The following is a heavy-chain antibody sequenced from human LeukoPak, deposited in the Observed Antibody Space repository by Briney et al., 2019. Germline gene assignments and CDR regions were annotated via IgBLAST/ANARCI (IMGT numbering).Heavy chain of an antibody. J-gene: IGHJ4*02. CDR1: GFTFIDYD. Sequence: GGSLRLSCAASGFTFIDYDMRWVRQATGKGLEWVAAIGIRGDTHYSGSVKGRFTISRENAESSLYLQMDSLRAEDTAVYYCARGGIQVSGIDEFDYWGQGTLVTVSS. D-gene: IGHD6-19*01. V-gene: IGHV3-13*01. CDR2: IGIRGDT. CDR3: ARGGIQVSGIDEFDY.